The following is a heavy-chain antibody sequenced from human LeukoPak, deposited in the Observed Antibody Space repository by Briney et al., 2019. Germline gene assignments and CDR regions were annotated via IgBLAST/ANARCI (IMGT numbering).Heavy chain of an antibody. V-gene: IGHV3-23*01. D-gene: IGHD4-17*01. CDR1: GFTFSSYA. CDR2: ISGSGGTT. J-gene: IGHJ4*02. CDR3: AKAQSGYSDLEY. Sequence: GGPLRLSCAASGFTFSSYAMSWVRQATGKGLEWVSVISGSGGTTYYADSVKGRFTISRDNSKNTLYMQMNSLRAEDTAVYYCAKAQSGYSDLEYWGQGTLVTISS.